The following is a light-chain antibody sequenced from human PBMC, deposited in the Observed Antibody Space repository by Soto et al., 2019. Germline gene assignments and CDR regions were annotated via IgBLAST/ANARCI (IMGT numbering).Light chain of an antibody. CDR1: QSLLHSNGYNY. Sequence: DIVMTQSPLSLPVTPGESASISCRSDQSLLHSNGYNYLHWYLQKPGQSPQLLIYLGSNRASGVPNRFSGSGSGTDFTLKISRVEAEDVGIYYCMQALQSPPTFGQGTKVESK. CDR2: LGS. V-gene: IGKV2-28*01. CDR3: MQALQSPPT. J-gene: IGKJ1*01.